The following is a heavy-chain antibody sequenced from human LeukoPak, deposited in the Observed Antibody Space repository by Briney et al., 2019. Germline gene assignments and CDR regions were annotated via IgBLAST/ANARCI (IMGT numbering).Heavy chain of an antibody. CDR2: IIPIFGTA. CDR3: AGEGDYVWGSYRLPLDY. J-gene: IGHJ4*02. CDR1: GGTFSSYA. V-gene: IGHV1-69*05. D-gene: IGHD3-16*02. Sequence: GASVKVSCKASGGTFSSYAISWARQAPGQGLEWIGGIIPIFGTANYAQKLQGRVTMTTDTSTSTAYMELRSLRSDDTAVYYCAGEGDYVWGSYRLPLDYWGQGTLVTVSS.